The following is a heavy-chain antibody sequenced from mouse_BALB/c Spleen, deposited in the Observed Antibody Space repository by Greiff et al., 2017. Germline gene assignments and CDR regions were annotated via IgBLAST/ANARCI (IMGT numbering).Heavy chain of an antibody. Sequence: EVQRVESGPGLVKPSQSLSLTCSVTGYSITSGYYWNWIRQFPGNKLEWMGYISYDGSNNYNPSLKNRISITRDTSKNQFFLKLNSVTTEDTATYYCASQYGNGYFDVWGAGTTVTVSS. J-gene: IGHJ1*01. CDR3: ASQYGNGYFDV. CDR2: ISYDGSN. D-gene: IGHD2-10*02. CDR1: GYSITSGYY. V-gene: IGHV3-6*02.